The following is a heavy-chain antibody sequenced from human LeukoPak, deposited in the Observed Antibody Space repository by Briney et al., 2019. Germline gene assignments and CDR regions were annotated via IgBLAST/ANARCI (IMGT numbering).Heavy chain of an antibody. J-gene: IGHJ4*02. Sequence: GGSLRLSCAASGFTFSSYGMSWVRQVPGKGLEWVSAISGSGGSTYYADSVKGRFTISRDNSKNTLYLQMNSLRAEDTAVYYCAKPPTSYYSGSGSYSPYYFAYWGQGTLVTVSS. V-gene: IGHV3-23*01. CDR3: AKPPTSYYSGSGSYSPYYFAY. D-gene: IGHD3-10*01. CDR1: GFTFSSYG. CDR2: ISGSGGST.